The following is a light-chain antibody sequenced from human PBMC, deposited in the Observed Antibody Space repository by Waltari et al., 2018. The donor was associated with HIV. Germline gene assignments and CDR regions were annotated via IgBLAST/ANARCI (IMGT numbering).Light chain of an antibody. Sequence: DIQMTQSPSSLSAYVGDRVTISCRASLTIKSYLNWYQQKAGKAPKLLIYSTSTLQSGVPSRFSGSGSGTEFTLTITTLQPEDFATYYCQQSYITPYTFGQGTKVEIK. J-gene: IGKJ2*01. CDR2: STS. CDR3: QQSYITPYT. V-gene: IGKV1-39*01. CDR1: LTIKSY.